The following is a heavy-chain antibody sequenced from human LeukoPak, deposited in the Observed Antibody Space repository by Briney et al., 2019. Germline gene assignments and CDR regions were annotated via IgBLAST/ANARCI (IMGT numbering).Heavy chain of an antibody. V-gene: IGHV3-30*18. CDR2: ISYDGSNK. D-gene: IGHD4-23*01. Sequence: GGSLRLSCAASGFTFSSYGMHWVRQAPGKGLEWVAVISYDGSNKYYADSVKGRFTISRDNSKNTLYLQMNSLRDEDTAVYYCENIPSTDGGTGSTPYWGQGTMVTVPS. CDR3: ENIPSTDGGTGSTPY. J-gene: IGHJ4*02. CDR1: GFTFSSYG.